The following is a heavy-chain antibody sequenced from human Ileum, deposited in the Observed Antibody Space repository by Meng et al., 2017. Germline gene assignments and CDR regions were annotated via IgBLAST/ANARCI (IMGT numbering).Heavy chain of an antibody. Sequence: EVQLGACVWGLFAPGGSLRLSCAPSGFTFSGYWMNGFRQGTGKSLVWLSHINSDGTGTSYAESVRGRFTISRDNAKNTLYLQMNSLTVEDTAVYYCVRDGPNYFDQWGQGTLVTVSS. CDR3: VRDGPNYFDQ. CDR1: GFTFSGYW. J-gene: IGHJ4*02. CDR2: INSDGTGT. V-gene: IGHV3-74*01.